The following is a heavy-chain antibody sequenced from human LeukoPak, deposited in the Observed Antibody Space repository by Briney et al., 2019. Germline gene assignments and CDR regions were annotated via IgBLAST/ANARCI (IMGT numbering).Heavy chain of an antibody. D-gene: IGHD2-21*01. Sequence: PGGSLRLSCAASGFTLTTYAMTWVRQAPGKGLEWVSGITASGPTTYYADSVKGRFTFSRDNSKNTLYLQMNSLRAEDTAVYYCARDVVEGPYYFDYWGQGTLVTVSS. CDR1: GFTLTTYA. V-gene: IGHV3-23*01. CDR2: ITASGPTT. J-gene: IGHJ4*02. CDR3: ARDVVEGPYYFDY.